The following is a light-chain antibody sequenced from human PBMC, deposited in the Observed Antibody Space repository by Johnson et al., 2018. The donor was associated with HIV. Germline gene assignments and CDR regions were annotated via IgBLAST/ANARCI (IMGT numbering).Light chain of an antibody. CDR3: GTWDSSLSASV. V-gene: IGLV1-51*01. CDR1: SSNIGNNY. CDR2: DNN. Sequence: QSLLTQPPSVSAAPGQKVTISCSGSSSNIGNNYVSWYQQLPGAAPKLLIYDNNKRPSGIPDRFSGSKSGTSATLGITGLQTGDEADYYFGTWDSSLSASVFATGTKVTVL. J-gene: IGLJ1*01.